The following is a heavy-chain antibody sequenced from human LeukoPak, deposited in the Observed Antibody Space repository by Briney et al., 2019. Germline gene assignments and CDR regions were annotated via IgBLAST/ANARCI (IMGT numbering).Heavy chain of an antibody. J-gene: IGHJ4*02. CDR2: ISSSSDYI. CDR1: GFTFSSYN. CDR3: AKDRDGDTAMTIDY. V-gene: IGHV3-21*04. D-gene: IGHD5-18*01. Sequence: PGGSLRLSCAASGFTFSSYNMNWVRQAPGKGLEWVSSISSSSDYIYYADSVKGRFTISRDNAKNSLYLQMNSLRAEDTAVYYCAKDRDGDTAMTIDYWGQGTLVTVSS.